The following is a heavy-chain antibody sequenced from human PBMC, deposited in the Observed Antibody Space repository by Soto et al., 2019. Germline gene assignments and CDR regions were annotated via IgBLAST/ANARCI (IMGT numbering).Heavy chain of an antibody. V-gene: IGHV3-33*01. J-gene: IGHJ6*03. Sequence: QVQLVESGGGVVQPGRSLRLSCAASGFTFSSYGMHWVRQAPGKGLEWVAVIWYDGSNKYYADSVKGRFTISRDNSKNTVYLQMNSLSAEDTAVYYCARDHASYYDYIWGSYRPGPMDVWVKGTTVTVSS. CDR1: GFTFSSYG. CDR2: IWYDGSNK. D-gene: IGHD3-16*02. CDR3: ARDHASYYDYIWGSYRPGPMDV.